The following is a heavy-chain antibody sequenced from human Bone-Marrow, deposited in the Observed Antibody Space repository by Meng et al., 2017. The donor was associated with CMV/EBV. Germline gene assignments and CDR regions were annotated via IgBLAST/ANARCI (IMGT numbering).Heavy chain of an antibody. V-gene: IGHV4-4*07. CDR2: IYTSGST. CDR1: GGSISSYY. Sequence: GQRQEAGPGLVKPSASLSLTCTVSGGSISSYYWSWIRQPAGKGLEWIGRIYTSGSTNYNPSLKSRVTMSVDTSKNQFSLKLSSVTAADTAVYYCARAMVRGVQRYFDYWGQGTLVTVPS. CDR3: ARAMVRGVQRYFDY. J-gene: IGHJ4*02. D-gene: IGHD3-10*01.